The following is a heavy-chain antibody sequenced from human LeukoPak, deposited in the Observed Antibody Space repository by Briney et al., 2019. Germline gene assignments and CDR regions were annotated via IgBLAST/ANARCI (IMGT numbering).Heavy chain of an antibody. J-gene: IGHJ3*02. D-gene: IGHD3-10*01. CDR1: GFTFSSYS. Sequence: GGSLRLSCAASGFTFSSYSMNWVRQAPGKGLEWVSSISSSSSYIYYAGSVKGRFTISRDNAKNSLYLQMNSLRAEDTAVYYCARVTYYYGSGSSGDAFDIWGQGTMVTVSS. CDR3: ARVTYYYGSGSSGDAFDI. CDR2: ISSSSSYI. V-gene: IGHV3-21*01.